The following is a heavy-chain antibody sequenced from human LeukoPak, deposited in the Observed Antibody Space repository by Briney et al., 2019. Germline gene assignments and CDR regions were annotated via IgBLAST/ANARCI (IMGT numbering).Heavy chain of an antibody. V-gene: IGHV4-59*01. CDR2: IYYSGST. J-gene: IGHJ3*02. CDR3: ASLNRGYCSGGSCYGAFDI. Sequence: SETLSLTCTVSGGSISSYYWSWIRQPPGKGLEWIGYIYYSGSTNYNPSLKSRVTISVDTSKNQFSLKLSSVTAADTAVYYCASLNRGYCSGGSCYGAFDIWGQGTMVTVST. D-gene: IGHD2-15*01. CDR1: GGSISSYY.